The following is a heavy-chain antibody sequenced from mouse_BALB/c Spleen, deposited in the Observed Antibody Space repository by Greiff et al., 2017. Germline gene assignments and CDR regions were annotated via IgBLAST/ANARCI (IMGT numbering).Heavy chain of an antibody. CDR2: INPSTGYT. J-gene: IGHJ3*01. D-gene: IGHD2-1*01. Sequence: QVQLKESGAELAKPGASVKMSCKASGYTFTSYWMHWVKQRPGQGLEWIGYINPSTGYTEYNQKFKDKATLTADKSSSTAYMQLSSLKSEDSAVYYCAVYGNYVSWFAYWGQGTLVTVSA. CDR1: GYTFTSYW. CDR3: AVYGNYVSWFAY. V-gene: IGHV1-7*01.